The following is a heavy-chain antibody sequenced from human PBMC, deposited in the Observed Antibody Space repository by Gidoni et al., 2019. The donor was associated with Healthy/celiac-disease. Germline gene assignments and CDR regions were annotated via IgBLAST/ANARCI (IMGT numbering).Heavy chain of an antibody. V-gene: IGHV3-66*02. D-gene: IGHD4-17*01. J-gene: IGHJ3*02. CDR1: GFPASSNY. Sequence: EVQLVVSGGGLVQPGGSLRLSCSSSGFPASSNYMSWVRQAPGKGLAWVSVIYSGGSTYYADSVKGRFTISRDNSKNTLYLQMNSLRAEDTAVYYCARGDTTVTDNDAFDIWGQGTMVTVSS. CDR3: ARGDTTVTDNDAFDI. CDR2: IYSGGST.